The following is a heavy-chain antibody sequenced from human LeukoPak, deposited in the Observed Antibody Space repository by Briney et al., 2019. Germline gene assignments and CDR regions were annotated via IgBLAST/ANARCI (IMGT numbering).Heavy chain of an antibody. D-gene: IGHD6-19*01. CDR1: GGSISSSSYY. J-gene: IGHJ4*02. CDR3: SGWYDPEFDY. Sequence: SETLSLTCTVSGGSISSSSYYWGWIRQPPGKGLEWIGSIYYSGSTYYNPSLKSRVTISVDTSKNQFSLKLSSVTAADTAVYYCSGWYDPEFDYWGQGTLVTVSS. CDR2: IYYSGST. V-gene: IGHV4-39*07.